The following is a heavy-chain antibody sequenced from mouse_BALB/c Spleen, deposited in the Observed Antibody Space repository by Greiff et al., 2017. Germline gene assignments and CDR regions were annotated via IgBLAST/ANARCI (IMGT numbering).Heavy chain of an antibody. CDR2: IYPGNGDT. V-gene: IGHV1-12*01. D-gene: IGHD2-2*01. Sequence: LQQPGAELVKPGASVKMSCKASGYTFTSYNMHWVKQTPGQGLEWIGAIYPGNGDTSYNQKFKGKATLTADKSSSTAYMQLSSLTSEDSAVYYCARRGYDDAMDYWGQGTSGTVSS. CDR3: ARRGYDDAMDY. CDR1: GYTFTSYN. J-gene: IGHJ4*01.